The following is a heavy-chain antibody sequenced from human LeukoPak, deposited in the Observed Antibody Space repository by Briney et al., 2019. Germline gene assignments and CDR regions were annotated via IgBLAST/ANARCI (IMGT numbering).Heavy chain of an antibody. CDR3: ARGRRDGYNLAY. V-gene: IGHV1-2*02. D-gene: IGHD5-24*01. CDR2: ISPSGGST. CDR1: GYTFTSNY. Sequence: ASVKVSCKAFGYTFTSNYMHWVRQAPGQGPEWMGVISPSGGSTTYAQKFQGRVTMTRDTSISTAYMELSRLRSDDTAVYYCARGRRDGYNLAYWGQGTLVTVSS. J-gene: IGHJ4*02.